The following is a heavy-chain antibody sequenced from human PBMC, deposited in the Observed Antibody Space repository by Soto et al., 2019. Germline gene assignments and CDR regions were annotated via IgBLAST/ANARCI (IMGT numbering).Heavy chain of an antibody. CDR1: GYTFTSYA. CDR3: ARGREGSVDPTYYYDSSGYYGY. D-gene: IGHD3-22*01. CDR2: INAGNGNT. J-gene: IGHJ4*02. Sequence: ASVKVSCKASGYTFTSYAMHWVRQAPGQRLEWMGWINAGNGNTKYSQKFQGRVTITRDTSASTAYMELSSLRSEDTAVYYCARGREGSVDPTYYYDSSGYYGYWGQGTLVTVSS. V-gene: IGHV1-3*01.